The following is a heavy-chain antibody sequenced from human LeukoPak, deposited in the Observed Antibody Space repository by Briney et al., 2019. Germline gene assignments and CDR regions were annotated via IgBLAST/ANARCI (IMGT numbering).Heavy chain of an antibody. J-gene: IGHJ4*02. CDR3: AKDQYYYDSSGCYYVSYFDY. CDR1: GFTFSSYG. Sequence: GGSLRLSCAASGFTFSSYGIHWVRQAPGKGLEWVAVIWYDGSNKYYADSVKGRFTISRDNSKNTLYLQMNSLRAEDTAVYYCAKDQYYYDSSGCYYVSYFDYWGQGTLVTVSS. D-gene: IGHD3-22*01. V-gene: IGHV3-33*06. CDR2: IWYDGSNK.